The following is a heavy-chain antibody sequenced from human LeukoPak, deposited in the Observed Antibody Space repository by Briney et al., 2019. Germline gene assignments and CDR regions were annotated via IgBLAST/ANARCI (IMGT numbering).Heavy chain of an antibody. D-gene: IGHD1-26*01. CDR1: GYTFTSYG. CDR3: ARDRGWELQVGVDY. CDR2: ISANNGNT. V-gene: IGHV1-18*01. J-gene: IGHJ4*02. Sequence: GASVKVSCKASGYTFTSYGISWVRQAPGQGLEWMGWISANNGNTNYVQKLQGRVTMTTDTSTSTAYMELRSLRSDDTAVYYCARDRGWELQVGVDYWGQGTLVTVSS.